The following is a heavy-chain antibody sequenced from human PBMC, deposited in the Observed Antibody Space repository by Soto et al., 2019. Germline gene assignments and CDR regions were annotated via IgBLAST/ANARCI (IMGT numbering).Heavy chain of an antibody. V-gene: IGHV3-23*01. CDR3: AKGGTTGTTNSHSWYFDL. J-gene: IGHJ2*01. Sequence: GGSLRLSCAASGFPFNTYAMNWVRQAPGKGLEWVSVISGSGDDTYYADTVKGRFTISRDNSKNTLFLQMDSLRPEDTAIYYCAKGGTTGTTNSHSWYFDLWGRGTLVTVSS. CDR2: ISGSGDDT. CDR1: GFPFNTYA. D-gene: IGHD1-1*01.